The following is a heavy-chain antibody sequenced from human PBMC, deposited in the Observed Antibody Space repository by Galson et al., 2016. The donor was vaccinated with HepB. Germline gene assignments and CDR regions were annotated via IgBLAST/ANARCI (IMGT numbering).Heavy chain of an antibody. CDR3: ARDQGSGGWNKGWFDP. J-gene: IGHJ5*02. Sequence: SLRLSCAASGFTLSTYAIHWVRQAPGKGLEWVAVMWSDDSIQYYGTPVEGRFTISRDNPENTVSLQMDNLRDEDTAVYYCARDQGSGGWNKGWFDPWGQGTLVTVSS. V-gene: IGHV3-33*01. D-gene: IGHD1/OR15-1a*01. CDR2: MWSDDSIQ. CDR1: GFTLSTYA.